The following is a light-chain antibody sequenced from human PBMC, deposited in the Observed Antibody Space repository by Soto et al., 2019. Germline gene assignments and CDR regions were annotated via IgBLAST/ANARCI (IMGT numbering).Light chain of an antibody. CDR3: QQYNSYSS. V-gene: IGKV1-5*03. J-gene: IGKJ1*01. CDR1: QSIGSW. CDR2: KAS. Sequence: DIQMTQSSSTLSASVGDRVTITCRASQSIGSWLAWFQQKPGKAPKVLIYKASSLESGVPSRFSGSGSGTEFTLTISSLQPDDFATYYCQQYNSYSSFGPGTKVEIK.